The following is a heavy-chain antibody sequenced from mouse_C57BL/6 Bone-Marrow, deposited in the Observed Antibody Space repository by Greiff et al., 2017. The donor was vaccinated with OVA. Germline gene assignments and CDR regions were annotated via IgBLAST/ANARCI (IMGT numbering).Heavy chain of an antibody. D-gene: IGHD2-2*01. J-gene: IGHJ4*01. CDR3: ARSLYGYEYAMDY. Sequence: EVKLVESGPGLAKPSQTLSLTCSVTGYSITSDYWNWIRKFPGNKLEYMGYISYSGSTYYNPSLKSRISITRDTSKNQYYLQLNSVTTEDTATYYCARSLYGYEYAMDYWGQGTSVTVSS. CDR2: ISYSGST. CDR1: GYSITSDY. V-gene: IGHV3-8*01.